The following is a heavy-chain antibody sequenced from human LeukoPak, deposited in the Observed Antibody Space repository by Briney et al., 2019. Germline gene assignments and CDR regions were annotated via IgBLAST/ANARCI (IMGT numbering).Heavy chain of an antibody. Sequence: SETLSLTCAVYGGSFSGYYWSWIRQPPGKGLEWIGKIYHSGSTNYNPSLKSRVTISVDKSKNQFSLKLSSVTAADTAVYYCARDRAMDYWGQGTLVTVSS. J-gene: IGHJ4*02. CDR2: IYHSGST. CDR3: ARDRAMDY. V-gene: IGHV4-34*01. CDR1: GGSFSGYY.